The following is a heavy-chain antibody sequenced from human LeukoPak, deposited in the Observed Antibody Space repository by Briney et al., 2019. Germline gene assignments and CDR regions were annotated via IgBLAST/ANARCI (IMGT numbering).Heavy chain of an antibody. CDR2: IRSKANNYAT. D-gene: IGHD3-22*01. CDR3: TREHESSSYYAGNHYYFDY. CDR1: GFTFSGSA. J-gene: IGHJ4*02. Sequence: GGSLRLSCVASGFTFSGSAMHWVRQASGKGLEWVGRIRSKANNYATAYAASVKGRFTISRDDSKNTAYLQMNSLKTEDTAVYYCTREHESSSYYAGNHYYFDYWGQGTLVTVSS. V-gene: IGHV3-73*01.